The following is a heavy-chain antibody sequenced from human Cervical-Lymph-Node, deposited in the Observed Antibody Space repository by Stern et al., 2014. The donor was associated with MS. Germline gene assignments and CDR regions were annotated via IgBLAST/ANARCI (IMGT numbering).Heavy chain of an antibody. J-gene: IGHJ6*02. Sequence: VQLVESGAEVKKPGESLKISCKGSGYSFATYWIGWVRQMPGKGLEWLGIIYPVDSDPRYSRSFQGQVTISADKSISTAYLHWSSLKASDTAMYYCARPGDDTAKYGLDVWGQGTTVTVSS. D-gene: IGHD5-18*01. V-gene: IGHV5-51*03. CDR2: IYPVDSDP. CDR1: GYSFATYW. CDR3: ARPGDDTAKYGLDV.